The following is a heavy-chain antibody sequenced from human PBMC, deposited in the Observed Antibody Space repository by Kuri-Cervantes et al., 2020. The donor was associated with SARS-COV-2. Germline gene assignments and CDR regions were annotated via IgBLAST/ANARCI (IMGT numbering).Heavy chain of an antibody. CDR3: ASQLGGGASEYYFDY. V-gene: IGHV1-2*06. Sequence: ASVKVSCKASGYTFTGYYMHWVRQAPGQGLEWMRRINPNSGGTNYAQKFQGRVTMTRDTSISTAYMELSRLRSDDTAVYYCASQLGGGASEYYFDYWGQGTLVTVSS. CDR2: INPNSGGT. D-gene: IGHD2-21*01. CDR1: GYTFTGYY. J-gene: IGHJ4*02.